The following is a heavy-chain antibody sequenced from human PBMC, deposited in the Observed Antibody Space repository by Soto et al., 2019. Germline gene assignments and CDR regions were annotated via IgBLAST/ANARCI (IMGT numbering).Heavy chain of an antibody. CDR3: ARGPGYTYGMHFDY. V-gene: IGHV3-48*04. Sequence: GGSLRLSCAASGFTFSSYSMNWVRQAPGKGLEWVSYISSSSSSMYYADSVKGRFTISRDNAKNSLYLQMNSLRAGDTAVYYCARGPGYTYGMHFDYWGQGTLVTVSS. J-gene: IGHJ4*02. CDR2: ISSSSSSM. D-gene: IGHD5-18*01. CDR1: GFTFSSYS.